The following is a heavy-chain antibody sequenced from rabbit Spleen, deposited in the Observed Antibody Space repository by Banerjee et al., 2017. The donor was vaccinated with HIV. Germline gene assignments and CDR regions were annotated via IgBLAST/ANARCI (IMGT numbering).Heavy chain of an antibody. CDR1: GFSFSDNLY. J-gene: IGHJ4*01. Sequence: QEQLEESGGDLVKPEGSLTLTCTASGFSFSDNLYMCWVRQAPGKGLELIACIYAVDGITYYASWAKGRFTISKTSSTTVTLQMTSLTAADTATYFCAREGNIDHWYAFDLWGPGTLVTVS. D-gene: IGHD7-1*01. V-gene: IGHV1S45*01. CDR2: IYAVDGIT. CDR3: AREGNIDHWYAFDL.